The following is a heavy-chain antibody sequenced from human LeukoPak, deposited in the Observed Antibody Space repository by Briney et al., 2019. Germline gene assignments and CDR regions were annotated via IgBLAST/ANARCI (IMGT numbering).Heavy chain of an antibody. V-gene: IGHV1-46*01. CDR2: INPSGGST. Sequence: GASVKVSCKASGYTFTSYYMHWVRQAPGQGLEWMGIINPSGGSTSYAQKFQGRVTMTRDTSTSTVYMELSSLRSEDTAVYYCVGEKRYCSGGSCSRFDPWGQGTLVTVSS. J-gene: IGHJ5*02. CDR3: VGEKRYCSGGSCSRFDP. CDR1: GYTFTSYY. D-gene: IGHD2-15*01.